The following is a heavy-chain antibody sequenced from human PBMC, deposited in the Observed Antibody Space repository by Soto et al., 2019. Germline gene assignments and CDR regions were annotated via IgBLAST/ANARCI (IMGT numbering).Heavy chain of an antibody. J-gene: IGHJ6*02. V-gene: IGHV4-31*03. CDR2: IYYSGST. CDR3: ASRIAAAGDYYYYGMDV. D-gene: IGHD6-13*01. Sequence: SETLTLTCTVSGGSISSDGYYWSWIRQHPGKGLEWIGYIYYSGSTYYNPSLKSRVTISVDTSKNQFSLKLSSVTAADTAVYYCASRIAAAGDYYYYGMDVWGQGTTVTVSS. CDR1: GGSISSDGYY.